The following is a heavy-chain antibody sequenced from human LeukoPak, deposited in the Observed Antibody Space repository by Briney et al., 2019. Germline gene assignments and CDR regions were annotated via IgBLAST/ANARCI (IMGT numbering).Heavy chain of an antibody. J-gene: IGHJ4*02. CDR2: ISGSGGST. Sequence: GGSLRLSRAASGFTFSSYAMSWVRQAPGKGLEWVSAISGSGGSTYYADSVKGRFTISRDNSKNTLYLQMNSLRAEDTAVYYCAKGRYYDSSGYSYFDYWGQGTLVTVSS. V-gene: IGHV3-23*01. CDR1: GFTFSSYA. D-gene: IGHD3-22*01. CDR3: AKGRYYDSSGYSYFDY.